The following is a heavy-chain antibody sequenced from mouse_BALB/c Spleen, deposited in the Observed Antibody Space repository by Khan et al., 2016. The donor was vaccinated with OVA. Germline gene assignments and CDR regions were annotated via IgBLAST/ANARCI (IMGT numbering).Heavy chain of an antibody. CDR3: ARGSYGNYDFAY. CDR1: GYIFTNYW. CDR2: LFPGTGTT. D-gene: IGHD2-1*01. V-gene: IGHV1S132*01. J-gene: IGHJ3*01. Sequence: QVQLQQSGAELAKPGASVKLSCRTSGYIFTNYWIHWVKQRPGQGLGWIAELFPGTGTTYYNENFQDKATLTIDTSSSTVYMHLSSLTSENSAVYFLARGSYGNYDFAYGGQGTLVTVSA.